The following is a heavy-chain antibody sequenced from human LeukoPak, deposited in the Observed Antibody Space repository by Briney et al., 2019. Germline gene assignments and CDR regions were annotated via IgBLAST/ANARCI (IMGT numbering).Heavy chain of an antibody. CDR3: ARQGGSYNWFDP. V-gene: IGHV1-2*02. CDR2: INPNSGGT. D-gene: IGHD1-26*01. J-gene: IGHJ5*02. CDR1: GYTFTGYY. Sequence: ASVKVSCKASGYTFTGYYMHWVRQASGQGLEWMGWINPNSGGTNYAQKFQGRVTMTRDTSISTAYMELSRLRSDDTAVYYCARQGGSYNWFDPWGQGTLVAVSS.